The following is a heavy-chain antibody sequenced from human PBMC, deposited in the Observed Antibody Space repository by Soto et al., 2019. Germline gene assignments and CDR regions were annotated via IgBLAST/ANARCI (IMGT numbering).Heavy chain of an antibody. V-gene: IGHV3-30*18. Sequence: GGSLRLSCGASGFTFSSYGMHWVRQAPGKGLEWVAVISYDGSNKYYADSVKGRFTISRDNSKNTLYLQMNSLRAEDTAVYYCAKAGSVMGSDFDYWGQGTLVTVSS. CDR3: AKAGSVMGSDFDY. CDR2: ISYDGSNK. CDR1: GFTFSSYG. D-gene: IGHD3-10*01. J-gene: IGHJ4*02.